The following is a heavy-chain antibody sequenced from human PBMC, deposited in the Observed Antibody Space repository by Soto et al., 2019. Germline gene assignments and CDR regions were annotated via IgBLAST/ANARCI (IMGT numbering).Heavy chain of an antibody. CDR2: ISYTGTT. D-gene: IGHD6-13*01. CDR3: GQGRGSSVRFGY. CDR1: GGSFSSSNYY. Sequence: QLQLQESGPGLVKPSETLSLTCAVSGGSFSSSNYYWGWIRQPPGKGLEWIGTISYTGTTYYNPSLKGRVTISADTSKHQFSLNLNSVTATDAAVYYCGQGRGSSVRFGYWGQGTLVTVSS. J-gene: IGHJ4*02. V-gene: IGHV4-39*01.